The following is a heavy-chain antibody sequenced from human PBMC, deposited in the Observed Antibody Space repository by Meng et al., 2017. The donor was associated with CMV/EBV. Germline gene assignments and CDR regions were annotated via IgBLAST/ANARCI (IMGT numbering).Heavy chain of an antibody. V-gene: IGHV4-61*01. J-gene: IGHJ5*02. Sequence: ESLSLTCTVSGGSVSSGSYYWSWIRQPPGKGLEWIGYIYYSGSTNYNPSLKSRVTISVDTSKNQFSLKLSSVTAADTAVYYCAGQTSSYYDFWSGFNWFDPWGQGTLVTVSS. CDR1: GGSVSSGSYY. CDR3: AGQTSSYYDFWSGFNWFDP. CDR2: IYYSGST. D-gene: IGHD3-3*01.